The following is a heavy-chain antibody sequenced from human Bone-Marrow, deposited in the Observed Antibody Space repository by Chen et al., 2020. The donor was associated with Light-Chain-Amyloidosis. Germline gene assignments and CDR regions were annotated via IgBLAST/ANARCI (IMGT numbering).Heavy chain of an antibody. CDR2: ISLNSGSI. CDR3: AKDSVGYYDSSGYYPFDY. CDR1: GFTFDDYA. Sequence: EVQLVESGGGLVQPGRSLRLSCAASGFTFDDYAMHWVRQAPGKGLEWVSGISLNSGSIGYADSVKGRFTISRDNAKNSLYLQMNSLRAEDTALYYCAKDSVGYYDSSGYYPFDYWGQGTLVTVSS. J-gene: IGHJ4*02. V-gene: IGHV3-9*01. D-gene: IGHD3-22*01.